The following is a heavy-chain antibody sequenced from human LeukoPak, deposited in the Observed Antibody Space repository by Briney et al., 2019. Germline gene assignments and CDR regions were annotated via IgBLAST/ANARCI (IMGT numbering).Heavy chain of an antibody. D-gene: IGHD2-8*02. CDR1: GFTFRDST. CDR3: ATGGALGGHFPY. Sequence: GGSLRLSCVVAGFTFRDSTMTWVRQAAGKGPEGVAKMKEDGSEIEYVDSVKGRFTISRDNAKNSLYLQMNYLRAEDTAVYYCATGGALGGHFPYWGQGTLVIVSS. CDR2: MKEDGSEI. V-gene: IGHV3-7*01. J-gene: IGHJ4*02.